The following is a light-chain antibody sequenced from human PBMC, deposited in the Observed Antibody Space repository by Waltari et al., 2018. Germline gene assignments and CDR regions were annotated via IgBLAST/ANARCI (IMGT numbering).Light chain of an antibody. CDR2: DVS. V-gene: IGLV2-14*03. Sequence: QSALTQPASVSGSPGQSITISSTGTSSDVGGYNYFSWYQQHPGKAPKHMIYDVSNRPSGVSNRFSGSKSGNTASLPISGLQAEDEADYYCSSYTSSSTYVVFGGGTKLTVL. CDR3: SSYTSSSTYVV. CDR1: SSDVGGYNY. J-gene: IGLJ2*01.